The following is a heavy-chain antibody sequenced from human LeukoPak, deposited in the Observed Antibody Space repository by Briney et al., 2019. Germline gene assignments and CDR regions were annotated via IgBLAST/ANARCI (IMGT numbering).Heavy chain of an antibody. J-gene: IGHJ4*02. CDR1: GYTFTTYG. CDR3: ARDYYYGSGSYSGPDTDY. CDR2: ISGYNGNT. Sequence: ASVKVSCKASGYTFTTYGISWVRQAPGQGLEWMGWISGYNGNTNYALKFQGRVTMTTDTSTSTAYMELGSLRSDDTAVYYCARDYYYGSGSYSGPDTDYWGQETLVTVSS. D-gene: IGHD3-10*01. V-gene: IGHV1-18*01.